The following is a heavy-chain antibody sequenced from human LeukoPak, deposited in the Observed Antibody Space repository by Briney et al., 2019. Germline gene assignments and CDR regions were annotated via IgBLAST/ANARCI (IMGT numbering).Heavy chain of an antibody. V-gene: IGHV3-21*01. D-gene: IGHD4-23*01. Sequence: PGGSLRLSCAASGFTFRSYSMIWVRQAPGRGLEWVSSISSSSSYIYYADSLKGRFTISRGNAKNSLYLQMNSLGAEDTAVYYCARDQSLDYGGNFDYWGQGTLVTVSS. CDR3: ARDQSLDYGGNFDY. CDR2: ISSSSSYI. CDR1: GFTFRSYS. J-gene: IGHJ4*02.